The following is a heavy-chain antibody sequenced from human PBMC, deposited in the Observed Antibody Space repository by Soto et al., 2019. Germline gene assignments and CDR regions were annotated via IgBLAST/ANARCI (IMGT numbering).Heavy chain of an antibody. CDR1: GGSISQYY. CDR2: SYRGGST. V-gene: IGHV4-4*07. J-gene: IGHJ4*02. CDR3: AKGPGGFGDFSLDY. D-gene: IGHD3-10*01. Sequence: QVQLQESRPGLVKPSETLSLSCGVSGGSISQYYWSWIRQPAGKGLEWIGRSYRGGSTNYNPSLESRITMSVDTSKNKFSLKLSSETAADTAVYYCAKGPGGFGDFSLDYWGQGTLVTVSS.